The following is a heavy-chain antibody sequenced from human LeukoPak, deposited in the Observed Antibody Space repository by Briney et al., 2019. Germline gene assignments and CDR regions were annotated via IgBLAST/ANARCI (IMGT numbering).Heavy chain of an antibody. V-gene: IGHV3-66*01. J-gene: IGHJ1*01. CDR2: IYSGGST. CDR3: ASDSYSPEYFQH. D-gene: IGHD2-15*01. Sequence: GGSLRLSCAASGFSVSNNYMSWVRQAPGKGLEWVAVIYSGGSTFYADSVKGRFTISRDNSKNTLYLQMNSLRAEDTAVYYCASDSYSPEYFQHWGQGTLVTVSS. CDR1: GFSVSNNY.